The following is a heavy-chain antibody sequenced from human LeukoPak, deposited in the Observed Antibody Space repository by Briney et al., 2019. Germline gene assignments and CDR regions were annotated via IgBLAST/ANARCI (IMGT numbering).Heavy chain of an antibody. CDR3: ARDGDYYDSSGSFDS. V-gene: IGHV4-4*07. CDR1: GDSISNYY. CDR2: YYTSEST. J-gene: IGHJ4*02. D-gene: IGHD3-22*01. Sequence: SETLSLTCTVSGDSISNYYWSWIRQPAGKGLEWIGRYYTSESTDYNPSLKSRVTMSVDTSKNQFFLKLSSVTAADTAVYCCARDGDYYDSSGSFDSWGQGTLVTVSS.